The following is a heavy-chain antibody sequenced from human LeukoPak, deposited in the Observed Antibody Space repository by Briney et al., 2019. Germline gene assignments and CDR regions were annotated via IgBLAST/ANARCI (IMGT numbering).Heavy chain of an antibody. Sequence: RPGGSLRLSCAASGFTFSCYAMHWVRQAPGKGLEWVAVISYDGTNKYYADSVKGRFTISRDNSKNTLYLQMNSLRVEDTAVYYCARVTGGYNLVDYWGQGTLVTVSS. V-gene: IGHV3-30*04. CDR3: ARVTGGYNLVDY. CDR1: GFTFSCYA. D-gene: IGHD5-24*01. J-gene: IGHJ4*02. CDR2: ISYDGTNK.